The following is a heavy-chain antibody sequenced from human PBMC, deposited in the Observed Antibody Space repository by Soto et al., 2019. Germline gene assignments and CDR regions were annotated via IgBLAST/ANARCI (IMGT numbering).Heavy chain of an antibody. D-gene: IGHD6-19*01. V-gene: IGHV3-23*01. CDR3: EKDRLAVAGFAVDY. Sequence: EVQLLESGGGLVQPGGSLRLSCAASGFTFSSYALSWVRQAPGKGLEWVLAISGSSGSTYYADSVKGRFTISRDNSKNTLYLQRNSVRAEDKAVYYCEKDRLAVAGFAVDYWGQGTLVTVSS. J-gene: IGHJ4*02. CDR1: GFTFSSYA. CDR2: ISGSSGST.